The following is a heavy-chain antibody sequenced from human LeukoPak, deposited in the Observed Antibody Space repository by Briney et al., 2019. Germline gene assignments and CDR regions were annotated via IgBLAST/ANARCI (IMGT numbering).Heavy chain of an antibody. J-gene: IGHJ6*02. D-gene: IGHD4-17*01. V-gene: IGHV1-69*02. CDR1: VGTFSSYT. CDR3: ARPSTVTTNYYYYYGMDV. CDR2: IIPILGIA. Sequence: SVKVSCKASVGTFSSYTISWVRQAPGQGLEWMGRIIPILGIANSAQKFQGRVTITADKSTSTAYMALSSLRSEDTAVYYCARPSTVTTNYYYYYGMDVWGQGTTVTVSS.